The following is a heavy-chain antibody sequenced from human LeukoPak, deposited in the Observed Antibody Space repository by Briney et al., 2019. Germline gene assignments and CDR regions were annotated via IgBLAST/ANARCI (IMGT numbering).Heavy chain of an antibody. V-gene: IGHV4-59*01. CDR2: IYYSGST. Sequence: SETLSLTCTVSGGSISSYYWSWIRQPPGKGLEWIGYIYYSGSTNYNPSLKSRVTISVDTSKNQFSLKLSSVTAADTAVYYCAREGTPGDYDFWSGKYVMDVWGQGTTVTVSS. CDR3: AREGTPGDYDFWSGKYVMDV. J-gene: IGHJ6*02. D-gene: IGHD3-3*01. CDR1: GGSISSYY.